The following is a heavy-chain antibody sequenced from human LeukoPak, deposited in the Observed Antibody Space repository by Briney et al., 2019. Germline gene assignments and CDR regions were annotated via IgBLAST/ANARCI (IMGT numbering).Heavy chain of an antibody. CDR2: IYYSGST. D-gene: IGHD5-24*01. CDR1: GGSISSYY. Sequence: SETLSLTCTVSGGSISSYYWSWIRQSPGKGLEWIGYIYYSGSTNYNPSLKSRVTISVDTSKNQFSLKLSSVTAADTAVYYCARGEMATIEDAFDIWGQGTMVTVSS. CDR3: ARGEMATIEDAFDI. J-gene: IGHJ3*02. V-gene: IGHV4-59*01.